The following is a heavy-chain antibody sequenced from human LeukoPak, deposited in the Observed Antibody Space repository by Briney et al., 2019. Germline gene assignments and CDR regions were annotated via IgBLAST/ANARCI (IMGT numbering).Heavy chain of an antibody. CDR2: IFHRGGT. Sequence: PSETLSLTCTVANDSISSGDYYWNWIRQPPGKGLEWIVYIFHRGGTSYNPSLKSRILFSVDTSQNQFSQKLNSVTAADTAVYYCAREASYDFVDTHAFDYWGQGTLVTVSS. V-gene: IGHV4-30-4*01. CDR3: AREASYDFVDTHAFDY. CDR1: NDSISSGDYY. J-gene: IGHJ4*02. D-gene: IGHD3-3*01.